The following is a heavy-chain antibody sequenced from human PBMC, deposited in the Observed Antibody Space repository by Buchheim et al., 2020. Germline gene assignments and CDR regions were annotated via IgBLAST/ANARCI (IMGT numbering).Heavy chain of an antibody. V-gene: IGHV4-59*08. CDR2: IHYSGST. J-gene: IGHJ4*02. D-gene: IGHD4-17*01. CDR1: GGSISSYY. CDR3: ARQGHYGDYDN. Sequence: QVQLQESGPGLVKPSETLSLTCTVSGGSISSYYWSWIRQPPGGGLECIAYIHYSGSTNYNPSFKSRVTISVDTSKHQFSLKVSSVTAADTAVYYCARQGHYGDYDNWGQGTL.